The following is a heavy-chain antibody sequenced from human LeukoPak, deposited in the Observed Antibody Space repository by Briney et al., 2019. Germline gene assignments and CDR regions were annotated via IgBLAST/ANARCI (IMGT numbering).Heavy chain of an antibody. Sequence: GGSLRLSCAASGFTXXXXAMSWVRQAPXXXXXXXXXXXGSGGXTYYADSVKGRFTISRDNSKNTLYLQMNSLRAEDTAVYYCAKGSAYTYYYDSSGYSGHDAFDIWGQGTMVTVSS. CDR2: XXGSGGXT. J-gene: IGHJ3*02. CDR3: AKGSAYTYYYDSSGYSGHDAFDI. V-gene: IGHV3-23*01. CDR1: GFTXXXXA. D-gene: IGHD3-22*01.